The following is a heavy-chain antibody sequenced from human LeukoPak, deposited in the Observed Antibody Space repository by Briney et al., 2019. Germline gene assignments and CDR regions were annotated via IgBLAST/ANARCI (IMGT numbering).Heavy chain of an antibody. J-gene: IGHJ4*02. CDR2: IYISGST. V-gene: IGHV4-4*07. D-gene: IGHD3-22*01. CDR1: GGSISSYY. Sequence: SETLSLTCTVSGGSISSYYWSWIRQPAGKGLEWIGRIYISGSTNYNPSLKSRVTISVETSKNQFSLKLRSVTAADTAVYYCARVTGYMIEDYFDYWGQGTLVTVSS. CDR3: ARVTGYMIEDYFDY.